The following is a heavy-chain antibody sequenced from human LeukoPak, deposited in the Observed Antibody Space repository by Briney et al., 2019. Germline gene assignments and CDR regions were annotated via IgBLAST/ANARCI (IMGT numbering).Heavy chain of an antibody. D-gene: IGHD1-26*01. Sequence: SETLSLTCAVSGASISSPNWWSWVRQPPGKGLEWIGEIYHSGSTNYNPSLESRATISVDKSKNQFSLKLNSVTAADTAVYYCASKVSERRGHEDAFDIWGQGTMVTVSS. CDR2: IYHSGST. V-gene: IGHV4-4*02. J-gene: IGHJ3*02. CDR3: ASKVSERRGHEDAFDI. CDR1: GASISSPNW.